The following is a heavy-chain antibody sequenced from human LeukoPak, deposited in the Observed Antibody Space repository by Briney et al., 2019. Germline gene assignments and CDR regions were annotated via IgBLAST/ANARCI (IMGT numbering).Heavy chain of an antibody. CDR1: GFTFSSYG. V-gene: IGHV3-30*19. CDR3: ARESSIAVADY. CDR2: ISYDGGNK. Sequence: GGSLRLSCAASGFTFSSYGMHWVRQAPGKGLEWVAVISYDGGNKYYADSVKGRFTISRDNSKNTLYLQMNSLRAEDTAVYYCARESSIAVADYWGQGTLVTVSS. D-gene: IGHD6-19*01. J-gene: IGHJ4*02.